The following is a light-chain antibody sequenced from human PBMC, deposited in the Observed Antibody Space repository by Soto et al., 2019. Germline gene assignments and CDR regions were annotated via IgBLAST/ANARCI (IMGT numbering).Light chain of an antibody. J-gene: IGLJ1*01. CDR2: EGS. CDR3: CSYAGSSTVYV. CDR1: SSDVGSYNL. V-gene: IGLV2-23*01. Sequence: QSVLTQPASVSGSPGQSITISCTGTSSDVGSYNLVSWYQQHPGKAPKLMIYEGSKRPSGVSNRLSGSKSGNTASLTVSGLQAEDEADYYCCSYAGSSTVYVFGTGTKVTVL.